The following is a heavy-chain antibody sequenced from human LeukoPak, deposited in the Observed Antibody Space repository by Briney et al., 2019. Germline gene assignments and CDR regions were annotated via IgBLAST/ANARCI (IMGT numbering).Heavy chain of an antibody. CDR2: IYHSGST. J-gene: IGHJ4*02. Sequence: KSSETLSLTCAVSGYSISSGYYWGWIRQPPGKGLEWIGSIYHSGSTYNNPSLKSRVTISVDTSKNQFSLKLSSVTAVDTAVYYCARDVGIAAAYDYWGQGTLVTVSS. V-gene: IGHV4-38-2*02. CDR3: ARDVGIAAAYDY. D-gene: IGHD6-13*01. CDR1: GYSISSGYY.